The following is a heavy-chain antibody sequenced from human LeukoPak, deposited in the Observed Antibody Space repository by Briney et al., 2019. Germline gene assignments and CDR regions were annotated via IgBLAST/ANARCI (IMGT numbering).Heavy chain of an antibody. CDR3: ARGHPLAAFTIFGVVTIGGWFDP. Sequence: SETLSLTCSVSGGSITSSSYYWGWIRQPPEKGLEWIGSISYTGGTNYSSSLKSRVTISVDTSKNQFSLKLSSVTAADTAVYYCARGHPLAAFTIFGVVTIGGWFDPWGQGTLVTVSS. CDR1: GGSITSSSYY. CDR2: ISYTGGT. J-gene: IGHJ5*02. V-gene: IGHV4-39*07. D-gene: IGHD3-3*01.